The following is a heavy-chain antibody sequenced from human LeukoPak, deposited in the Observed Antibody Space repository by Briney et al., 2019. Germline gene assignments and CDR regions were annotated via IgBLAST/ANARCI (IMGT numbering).Heavy chain of an antibody. CDR3: ARAEPPYHGRLDS. CDR1: GFTFDDYG. Sequence: GGSLRLSCAASGFTFDDYGMSWVRQAPGKGLEWVSGIGIAGDTHYPNSVRGRFTIFRENARNSLYLQMNSLRVEDTAVYYCARAEPPYHGRLDSWGQGILVTVSS. CDR2: IGIAGDT. J-gene: IGHJ5*01. V-gene: IGHV3-13*01. D-gene: IGHD3-16*01.